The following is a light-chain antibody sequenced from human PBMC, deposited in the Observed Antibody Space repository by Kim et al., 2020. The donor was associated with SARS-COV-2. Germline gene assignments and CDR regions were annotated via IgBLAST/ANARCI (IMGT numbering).Light chain of an antibody. CDR2: GGS. V-gene: IGKV3-20*01. J-gene: IGKJ1*01. Sequence: SPGDSATLSCRASQSGSFTYLAWYPQEPGQAPRLLIFGGSSRAAGIPDRFSASGSGTDFTLTISRLEPEDFAVYYCQQYGTPPRTFGQGTKVDIK. CDR3: QQYGTPPRT. CDR1: QSGSFTY.